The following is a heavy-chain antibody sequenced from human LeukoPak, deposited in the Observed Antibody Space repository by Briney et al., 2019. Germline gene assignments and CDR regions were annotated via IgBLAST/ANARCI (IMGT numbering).Heavy chain of an antibody. CDR2: INHSGST. J-gene: IGHJ4*02. CDR1: GGSFSGYY. CDR3: ARARRSTGDLAY. Sequence: PSETLSLTCAVYGGSFSGYYRSWIRQPPGKGLEWIGEINHSGSTNYNPSLKSRVTISVDTSKNQFSLKLSSVTAADTAVYYCARARRSTGDLAYWGQGNLVTVSS. V-gene: IGHV4-34*01. D-gene: IGHD7-27*01.